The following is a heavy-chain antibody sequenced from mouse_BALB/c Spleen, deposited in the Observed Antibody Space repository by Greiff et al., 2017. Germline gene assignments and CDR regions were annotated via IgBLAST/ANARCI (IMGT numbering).Heavy chain of an antibody. Sequence: DVKLVESGGGLVQPGGSRKLSCAASGFTFSDYGMAWVRQAPGKGPEWVAFISNLAYSIYYADTVTGRFTISRENAKNTLYLEMSSLRSEDTAMYYCARGLGNRAWFAYWGQGTLVTVSA. V-gene: IGHV5-15*02. CDR1: GFTFSDYG. D-gene: IGHD4-1*01. CDR2: ISNLAYSI. J-gene: IGHJ3*01. CDR3: ARGLGNRAWFAY.